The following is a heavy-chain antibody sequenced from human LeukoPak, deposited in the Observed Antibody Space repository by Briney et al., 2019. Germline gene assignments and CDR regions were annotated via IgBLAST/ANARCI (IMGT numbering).Heavy chain of an antibody. Sequence: PGGSLRLSCAASGFTFSSYEMNWVRQAPGKGLEWVSYISSSGSTIYYADSVKGRFTISRDNAKNSLYLQMNSLRAEDTAVYYCARETETRFDPWGQGTLVTASS. CDR2: ISSSGSTI. J-gene: IGHJ5*02. V-gene: IGHV3-48*03. CDR1: GFTFSSYE. D-gene: IGHD2-21*02. CDR3: ARETETRFDP.